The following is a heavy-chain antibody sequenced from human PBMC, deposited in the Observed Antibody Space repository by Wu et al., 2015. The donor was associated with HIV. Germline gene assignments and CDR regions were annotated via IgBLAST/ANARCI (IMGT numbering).Heavy chain of an antibody. J-gene: IGHJ6*03. D-gene: IGHD6-13*01. CDR3: ARTTYAFGSSRSPSMDV. Sequence: QVQLVQSGAEVKKPGASVKVSCKASGYTFTGYYMHWVRQAPGQGLEWMGWINPNSGGTNYAQKFQGRVTMTRDTSISTAYMELSRLRSDDTAVYYCARTTYAFGSSRSPSMDVWGKGTTVTVSS. CDR1: GYTFTGYY. V-gene: IGHV1-2*02. CDR2: INPNSGGT.